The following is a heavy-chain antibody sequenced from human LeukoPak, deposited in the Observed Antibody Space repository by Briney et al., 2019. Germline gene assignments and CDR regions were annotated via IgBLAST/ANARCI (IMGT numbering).Heavy chain of an antibody. CDR2: ISWNSGSI. V-gene: IGHV3-9*01. CDR3: ASSGAVAGGDY. D-gene: IGHD6-19*01. Sequence: PGGSLRLSCAASGFTFDDYAMHWVRQAPGKGLEWVSGISWNSGSIGYADSVKGRFTISRDNAKNSLYLQMNSLRAEDTALYYCASSGAVAGGDYWGQGTLVTVSS. CDR1: GFTFDDYA. J-gene: IGHJ4*02.